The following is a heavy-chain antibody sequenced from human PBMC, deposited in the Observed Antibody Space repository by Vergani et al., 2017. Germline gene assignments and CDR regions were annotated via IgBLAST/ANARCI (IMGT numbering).Heavy chain of an antibody. Sequence: QVRLQESGPGLVKPSETLSLTCSVSGGSMSGYYWSWIRQPPGKGLEWIGYIYSTGSTHHNPSLRRRINMSVDTSKNQFSLKLNSVTAADTAMYYCARASLRALVGYYYYMDVWGKGKTVVVSS. V-gene: IGHV4-59*06. D-gene: IGHD1-26*01. CDR2: IYSTGST. CDR3: ARASLRALVGYYYYMDV. CDR1: GGSMSGYY. J-gene: IGHJ6*03.